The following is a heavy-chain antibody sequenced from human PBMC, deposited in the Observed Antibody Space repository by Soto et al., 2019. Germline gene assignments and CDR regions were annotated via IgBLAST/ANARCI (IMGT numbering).Heavy chain of an antibody. CDR3: ATAEVDY. Sequence: GGSLRLSCAVSGFTIRSTYFSWVRQAPGKGLEWVSRMNSDGSTTNYADSVKGRFTVSRDNARNTLHLQMNSLRAEDTAVYYCATAEVDYWGPGTLVTVSS. CDR1: GFTIRSTY. V-gene: IGHV3-74*01. J-gene: IGHJ4*02. CDR2: MNSDGSTT.